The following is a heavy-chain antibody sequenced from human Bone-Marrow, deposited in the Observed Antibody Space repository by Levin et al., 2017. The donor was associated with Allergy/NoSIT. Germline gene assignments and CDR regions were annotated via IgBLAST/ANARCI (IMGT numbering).Heavy chain of an antibody. J-gene: IGHJ4*02. V-gene: IGHV3-21*01. Sequence: GGSLRLSCVGSGFNITNYGMNWVRQAPGKGLEWVSSISRSGTYKYYPNSMHGRVTISTDNAKNSLYLQMNSLTVEDTAVYYCARGGAFPGRIPPSDNWGQGILVTVSS. CDR2: ISRSGTYK. D-gene: IGHD2-8*02. CDR1: GFNITNYG. CDR3: ARGGAFPGRIPPSDN.